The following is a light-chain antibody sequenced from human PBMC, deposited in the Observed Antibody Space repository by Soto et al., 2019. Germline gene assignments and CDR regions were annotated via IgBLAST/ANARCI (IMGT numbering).Light chain of an antibody. CDR3: QQYNSYS. Sequence: DIQMTQSASTLSASVGDRVTITCRASQSISTFLAWYQQKPGKAPKLLIYDASSLESGVPSRFSGSGSGTEFTLTISSLQPDDFATYYCQQYNSYSFGQGTKVDIK. J-gene: IGKJ1*01. V-gene: IGKV1-5*01. CDR1: QSISTF. CDR2: DAS.